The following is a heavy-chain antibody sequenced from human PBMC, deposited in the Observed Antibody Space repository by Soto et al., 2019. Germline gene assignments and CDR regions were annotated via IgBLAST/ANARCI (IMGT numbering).Heavy chain of an antibody. CDR1: GFTFNKYA. D-gene: IGHD2-15*01. J-gene: IGHJ4*02. CDR2: ITDSGAAS. Sequence: SGGSLRLSCTASGFTFNKYAMSWVRQAPGKGLEWVSAITDSGAASHYADSVKGRFTVSRDNSKNTLYLQMNSLRADDTAVYYCARDLSVVFDYWGQGTLVTVS. CDR3: ARDLSVVFDY. V-gene: IGHV3-23*01.